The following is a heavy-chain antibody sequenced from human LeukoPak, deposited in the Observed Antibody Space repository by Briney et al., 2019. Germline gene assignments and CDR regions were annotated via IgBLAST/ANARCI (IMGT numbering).Heavy chain of an antibody. CDR2: IYSGGST. Sequence: GGSLRLSYAASGFTVSSNYMSWVRQAPGKGLEWVSIIYSGGSTYYADSVKGRFTISRDNSKNTLYLQMNSLRAEDTAVYYCARDKSSPHAFDIWGQGTMVTVSS. CDR3: ARDKSSPHAFDI. V-gene: IGHV3-53*01. J-gene: IGHJ3*02. CDR1: GFTVSSNY.